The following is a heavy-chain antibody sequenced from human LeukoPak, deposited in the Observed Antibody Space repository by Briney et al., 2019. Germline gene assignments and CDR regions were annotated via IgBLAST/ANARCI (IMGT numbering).Heavy chain of an antibody. D-gene: IGHD3-10*01. Sequence: GGSLRLSCAASGFTFSSYAMSWVRQAPGKGLEWVSAISGSGGSTCYADSVKGRFTISRDNSKNTLYLQMNSLRAEDTAVYYCAKSSGTMVQGANWFDPWGQGTLVTVSS. CDR1: GFTFSSYA. V-gene: IGHV3-23*01. CDR2: ISGSGGST. J-gene: IGHJ5*02. CDR3: AKSSGTMVQGANWFDP.